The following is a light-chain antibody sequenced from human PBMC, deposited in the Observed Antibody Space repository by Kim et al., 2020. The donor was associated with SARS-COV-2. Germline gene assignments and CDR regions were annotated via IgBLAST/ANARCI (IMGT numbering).Light chain of an antibody. V-gene: IGKV1-39*01. J-gene: IGKJ2*01. CDR2: GAS. Sequence: SAFVRDRVTITCRASQSINNYLNWFQQKPGKAPNLLIYGASSLRSGVPSRFSGRGSGTDFTLTISSLQPEDFATYYYKQTYDIPYTFGQGTKLEI. CDR3: KQTYDIPYT. CDR1: QSINNY.